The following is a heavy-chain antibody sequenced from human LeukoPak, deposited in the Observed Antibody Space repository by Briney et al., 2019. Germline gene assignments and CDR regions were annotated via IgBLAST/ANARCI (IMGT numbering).Heavy chain of an antibody. CDR1: GASFSILA. J-gene: IGHJ4*02. CDR3: ATGYNYYYDY. V-gene: IGHV3-64*02. Sequence: GGSLRLSCAVSGASFSILAMHWVRQCPGKGLEFVSAIGGDGATTHYADSVRGRFTISRDNSKNTVHLQMGSLRPEDMAVYYCATGYNYYYDYWGQGPLVSASS. D-gene: IGHD5-18*01. CDR2: IGGDGATT.